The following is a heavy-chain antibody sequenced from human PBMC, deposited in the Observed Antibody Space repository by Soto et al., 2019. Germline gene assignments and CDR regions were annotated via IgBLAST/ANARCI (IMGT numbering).Heavy chain of an antibody. Sequence: PGESLKISCKGSGYNFAGYWIAWVGQMPGKGLELMGIIYPSDSDTRYRPSFQGQVTISADKSISSAYLQWSSLRASDTAMHYCARGGVSTRTFDYWGQGTPVTVYS. D-gene: IGHD3-3*01. J-gene: IGHJ4*02. V-gene: IGHV5-51*01. CDR3: ARGGVSTRTFDY. CDR2: IYPSDSDT. CDR1: GYNFAGYW.